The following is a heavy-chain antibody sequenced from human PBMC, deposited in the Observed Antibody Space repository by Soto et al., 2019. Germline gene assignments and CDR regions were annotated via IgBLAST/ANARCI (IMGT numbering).Heavy chain of an antibody. CDR3: AREGIAAAGSDAFDI. D-gene: IGHD6-13*01. CDR1: GGSISSYY. J-gene: IGHJ3*02. CDR2: IYYSGST. Sequence: SETLSLTCTVSGGSISSYYWSWIRQPPGKGLEWIGYIYYSGSTNYNPSLKSRVTISVDTSKNQFSLKLSSVTAADTAVYYCAREGIAAAGSDAFDIWGQGTMVTVSS. V-gene: IGHV4-59*01.